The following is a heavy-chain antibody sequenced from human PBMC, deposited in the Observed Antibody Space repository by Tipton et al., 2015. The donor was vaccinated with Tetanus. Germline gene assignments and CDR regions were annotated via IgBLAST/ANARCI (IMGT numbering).Heavy chain of an antibody. CDR3: ARHPLADYYGSGSYSSPTIDY. V-gene: IGHV4-59*04. Sequence: TLSLTCTVSGGSISSYYWSWIRQPPGKGLEWIGYIYYSGSTYYNPSLKSRVTISVDTSKNQFSLKLSSVTAADTAVYYCARHPLADYYGSGSYSSPTIDYWGQGTLVTVSS. D-gene: IGHD3-10*01. CDR1: GGSISSYY. CDR2: IYYSGST. J-gene: IGHJ4*02.